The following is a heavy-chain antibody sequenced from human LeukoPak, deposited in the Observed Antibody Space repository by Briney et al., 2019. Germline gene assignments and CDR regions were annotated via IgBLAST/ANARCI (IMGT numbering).Heavy chain of an antibody. CDR3: ASIGY. Sequence: GGSRRLSCAASGFTFSNYWMHWVRQAPGKGLVWVSRINSDGSSTSYADSVKGRFTISRNNAKNTVYLQMNSLRAEDTAVYYCASIGYWGQGTLVTVSS. J-gene: IGHJ4*02. CDR2: INSDGSST. V-gene: IGHV3-74*01. D-gene: IGHD1-26*01. CDR1: GFTFSNYW.